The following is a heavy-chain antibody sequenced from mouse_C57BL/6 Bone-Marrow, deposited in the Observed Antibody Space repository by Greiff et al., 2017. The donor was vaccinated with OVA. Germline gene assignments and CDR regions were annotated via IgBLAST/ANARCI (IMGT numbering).Heavy chain of an antibody. V-gene: IGHV1-55*01. J-gene: IGHJ3*01. CDR3: ARETNCAWLAY. CDR1: GYTFTSYW. D-gene: IGHD4-1*01. CDR2: IYPGSGST. Sequence: QVQLQQPGAELVKPGASVKMSCKASGYTFTSYWLTWVKQRPGQGLEWIGDIYPGSGSTNYNEKFKSKATLTVDTSSSSAYMELSSLTSEDSAVYYCARETNCAWLAYWGQGTLVTVSA.